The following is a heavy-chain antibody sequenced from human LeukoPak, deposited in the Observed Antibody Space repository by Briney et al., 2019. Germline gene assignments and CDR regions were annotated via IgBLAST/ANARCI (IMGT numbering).Heavy chain of an antibody. CDR3: ARALYYYDSSGYYYDLSFDY. V-gene: IGHV3-53*01. D-gene: IGHD3-22*01. CDR1: GFTVSSNY. J-gene: IGHJ4*02. CDR2: IYSGGST. Sequence: GGSLRLSCAASGFTVSSNYMSWVRQAPGKGLEWVSVIYSGGSTYYADSVKGRFTISRDNSKNTLYLQMNSLRAEDTAVYYCARALYYYDSSGYYYDLSFDYWGQGTLVTVSS.